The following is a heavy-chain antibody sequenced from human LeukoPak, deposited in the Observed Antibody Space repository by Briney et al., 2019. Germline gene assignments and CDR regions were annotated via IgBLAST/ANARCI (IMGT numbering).Heavy chain of an antibody. Sequence: VASVKVSCKSSGGTFSSYAISWVRQAPGQGLEWMGGIIPIFGTANYAQKFQGRVTITADESTSTAHMELSSLRSEDTAVYYCASAAGVYGSGSYYAFDIWGQGTMVTVSS. CDR1: GGTFSSYA. CDR3: ASAAGVYGSGSYYAFDI. V-gene: IGHV1-69*01. J-gene: IGHJ3*02. CDR2: IIPIFGTA. D-gene: IGHD3-10*01.